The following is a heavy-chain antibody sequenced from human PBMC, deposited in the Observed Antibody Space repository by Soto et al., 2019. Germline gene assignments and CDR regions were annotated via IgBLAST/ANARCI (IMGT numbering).Heavy chain of an antibody. J-gene: IGHJ4*02. CDR2: ISSGGRSI. Sequence: WGSLRFSCTSSVFSFSGYYMIWIRQAPGKGLEWLSYISSGGRSIKYADSVKGRFTISRDNDKNSLYLQIYSLRAEDTAVYYCARDVGTGSTDYWGQGTMVTVSS. D-gene: IGHD4-17*01. V-gene: IGHV3-11*01. CDR1: VFSFSGYY. CDR3: ARDVGTGSTDY.